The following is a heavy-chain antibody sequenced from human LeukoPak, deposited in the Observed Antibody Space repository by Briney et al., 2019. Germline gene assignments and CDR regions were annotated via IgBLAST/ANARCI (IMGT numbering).Heavy chain of an antibody. Sequence: GGSLRLSCAASGFTFSSYAMSWVRQAQRTGLEWVSTTSGSGDSTYYADSVKGRFTISRDSSKKTLYLQTSSLRAEDTAVYYCAKTRGYCSGGTCYQDYWGQGTLVTVSS. V-gene: IGHV3-23*01. J-gene: IGHJ4*02. D-gene: IGHD2-15*01. CDR2: TSGSGDST. CDR3: AKTRGYCSGGTCYQDY. CDR1: GFTFSSYA.